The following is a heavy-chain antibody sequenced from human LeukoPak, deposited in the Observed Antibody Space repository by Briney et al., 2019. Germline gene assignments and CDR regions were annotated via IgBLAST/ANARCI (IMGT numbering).Heavy chain of an antibody. J-gene: IGHJ6*03. CDR2: MNPNSGNT. CDR3: ARVGLCSGGSCYLYYYYYMDV. CDR1: GYTFTSYD. Sequence: ASVKVSCKASGYTFTSYDINWVRQATGQGLEWMGWMNPNSGNTGYAQKFQGRVTMTRNTSISTAYMELSSLRSEDTAVYYCARVGLCSGGSCYLYYYYYMDVWGKGTTVTVSS. D-gene: IGHD2-15*01. V-gene: IGHV1-8*01.